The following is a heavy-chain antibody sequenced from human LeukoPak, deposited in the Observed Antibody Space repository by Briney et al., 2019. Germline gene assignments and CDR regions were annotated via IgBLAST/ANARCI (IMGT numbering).Heavy chain of an antibody. D-gene: IGHD3-9*01. V-gene: IGHV4-34*01. CDR1: GGSFSGYY. CDR2: INHSGST. CDR3: VCLVQEY. Sequence: SETLSPTCAVYGGSFSGYYWSWIRQPPGKGLEWIGEINHSGSTNYNPSLKSRVTISVDTSKNQFSLKLSSVTAADTAVYYCVCLVQEYWGQGTLVTVSS. J-gene: IGHJ4*02.